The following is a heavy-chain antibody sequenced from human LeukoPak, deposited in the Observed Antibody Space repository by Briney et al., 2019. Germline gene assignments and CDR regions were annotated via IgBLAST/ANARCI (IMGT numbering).Heavy chain of an antibody. V-gene: IGHV1-69*13. CDR2: IIPIFGTA. J-gene: IGHJ4*02. CDR3: ARVPYYGSGSYHLGFDH. D-gene: IGHD3-10*01. CDR1: GGTFSSYA. Sequence: SVTVSCKASGGTFSSYAISWVRQAPGQGLEWMGGIIPIFGTANYAQKFQGRVTITADESTSTAYMELSSLRSEDTAVYYCARVPYYGSGSYHLGFDHWGQGTLVTVSS.